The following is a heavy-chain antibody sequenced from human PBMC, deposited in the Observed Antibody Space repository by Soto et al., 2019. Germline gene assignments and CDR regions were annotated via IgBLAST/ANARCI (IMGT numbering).Heavy chain of an antibody. CDR1: GGSISSSSYY. Sequence: PXXTLSLTCTVSGGSISSSSYYWGSIRQPPGKGLEWIGSIYYSGSTYYNPSLKSRVTISVDTSKNQFSLKLSSVTAADTAVYYCASPLSGSYTDFDYWGQGTLVTVSS. CDR2: IYYSGST. J-gene: IGHJ4*02. D-gene: IGHD1-26*01. CDR3: ASPLSGSYTDFDY. V-gene: IGHV4-39*01.